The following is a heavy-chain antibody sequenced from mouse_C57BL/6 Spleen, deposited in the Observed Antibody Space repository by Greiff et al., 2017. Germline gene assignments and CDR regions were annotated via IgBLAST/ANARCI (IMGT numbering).Heavy chain of an antibody. CDR1: GFTFSNYW. V-gene: IGHV6-3*01. J-gene: IGHJ1*03. Sequence: DVKLVESGGGLVQPGGSMKLSCVASGFTFSNYWMNWVRQSPEKGLEWVAQIRLKSDNYATDYAESVKGRFTISRDDSKSSVYLQMNNLRAEDTGIYYCTGPYYSNYYWYFDVWGTGTTVTVSS. CDR2: IRLKSDNYAT. D-gene: IGHD2-5*01. CDR3: TGPYYSNYYWYFDV.